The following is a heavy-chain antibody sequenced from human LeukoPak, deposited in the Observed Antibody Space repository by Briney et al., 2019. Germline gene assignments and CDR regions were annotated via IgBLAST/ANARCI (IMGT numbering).Heavy chain of an antibody. V-gene: IGHV4-59*01. J-gene: IGHJ6*03. Sequence: PSETLSLTCTVSGGSISSYYWSWLRQPPGKGLEWIGYIYYSGSANYNPSLKSRVTISVDTSKNQFSLKLSSVTAADTAAYYCARETSQKGAHYMDVWGKGTTVTISS. CDR3: ARETSQKGAHYMDV. CDR2: IYYSGSA. D-gene: IGHD3-16*01. CDR1: GGSISSYY.